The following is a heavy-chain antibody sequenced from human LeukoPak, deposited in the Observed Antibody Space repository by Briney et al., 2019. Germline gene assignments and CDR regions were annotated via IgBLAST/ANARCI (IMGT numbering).Heavy chain of an antibody. CDR3: ARDGYYDSSGYRNWFDP. V-gene: IGHV4-59*01. CDR2: IYYSGTT. D-gene: IGHD3-22*01. J-gene: IGHJ5*02. Sequence: SETLPLTCTVSGGSISSYYWTWIRQPPGKGLQWIGYIYYSGTTNYNPSLKSRVTISVDTSNNQFSLKLSSVTAADTAVYYCARDGYYDSSGYRNWFDPWGQGTLVTVSS. CDR1: GGSISSYY.